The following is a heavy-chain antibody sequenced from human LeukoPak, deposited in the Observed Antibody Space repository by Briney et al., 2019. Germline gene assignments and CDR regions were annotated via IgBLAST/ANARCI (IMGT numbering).Heavy chain of an antibody. V-gene: IGHV1-69*05. D-gene: IGHD2-15*01. CDR1: GGTFSSYA. CDR3: ATNRRRYSSGSAFDY. J-gene: IGHJ4*02. CDR2: IIPIFGTA. Sequence: SVKVSCKASGGTFSSYAISWVRQAPGQGLEWMGGIIPIFGTANYAQKFQGRVTTTTDESTSTAYMELSSLRSEDTAVYYCATNRRRYSSGSAFDYWGQGTLVTVSS.